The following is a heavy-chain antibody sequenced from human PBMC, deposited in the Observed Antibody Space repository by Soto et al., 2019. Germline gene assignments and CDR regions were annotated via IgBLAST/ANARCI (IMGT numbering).Heavy chain of an antibody. CDR2: INSDGSST. CDR3: ASGRVVPTATWLDP. D-gene: IGHD2-2*01. V-gene: IGHV3-74*01. CDR1: GFTFSNYW. J-gene: IGHJ5*02. Sequence: GGSLRLSCGASGFTFSNYWMHWVRQAPGKGLVWVSRINSDGSSTTYADSVKGRFTISRDNAKNTLYLQMNSLRAEDTAVYYCASGRVVPTATWLDPWGQGTLVTVSS.